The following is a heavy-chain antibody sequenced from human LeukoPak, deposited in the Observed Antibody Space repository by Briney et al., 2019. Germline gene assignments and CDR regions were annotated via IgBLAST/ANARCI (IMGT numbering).Heavy chain of an antibody. CDR1: GGSISSYY. J-gene: IGHJ5*02. V-gene: IGHV4-59*01. D-gene: IGHD3-3*01. CDR3: ARDRGQTDFWSGVNWFDP. Sequence: SETLSLTCTVSGGSISSYYWSWIRQPPGKGLEWLGYIYYSGSTNYNASLKSRVTISVDTSKNQFSLKLSSVTAADTAVYYCARDRGQTDFWSGVNWFDPWGQGTLVTVSS. CDR2: IYYSGST.